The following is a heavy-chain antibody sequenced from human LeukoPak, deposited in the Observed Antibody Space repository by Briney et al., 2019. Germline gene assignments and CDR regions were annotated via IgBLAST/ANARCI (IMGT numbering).Heavy chain of an antibody. CDR1: GGSMSSYY. Sequence: SETLSLTCTVSGGSMSSYYWSWIRQPPGKGLVWIGYIYYSGSTKYNPSLKSRVTISVDTSKNQFSLKLSSVTAADTAVYYCARGARAGYNLEPFDYWGQGTLVTVSS. CDR2: IYYSGST. J-gene: IGHJ4*02. D-gene: IGHD5-24*01. V-gene: IGHV4-59*08. CDR3: ARGARAGYNLEPFDY.